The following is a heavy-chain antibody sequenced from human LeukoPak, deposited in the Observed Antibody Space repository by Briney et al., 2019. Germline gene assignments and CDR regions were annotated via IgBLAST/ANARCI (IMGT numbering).Heavy chain of an antibody. J-gene: IGHJ6*02. CDR2: ISYDERSR. CDR1: GFTFSSYA. D-gene: IGHD1-7*01. Sequence: PGRSLRLSCAASGFTFSSYAMHWVRQAPGRGLEWVAVISYDERSRYHADSVKGRFTISRDNSNNTLYLQMKSLRAEDTAVYYCAKDRLPPSKNWNYVEGLDVWGQGTTVTVSS. CDR3: AKDRLPPSKNWNYVEGLDV. V-gene: IGHV3-30*18.